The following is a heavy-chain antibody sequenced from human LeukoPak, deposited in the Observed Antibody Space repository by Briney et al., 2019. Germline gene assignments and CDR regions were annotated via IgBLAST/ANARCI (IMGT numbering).Heavy chain of an antibody. D-gene: IGHD6-13*01. J-gene: IGHJ3*02. CDR2: IKQDGSEK. CDR1: EFTFSSYW. Sequence: GGSLRLSCAASEFTFSSYWMSWVRQAPGKGLEWVANIKQDGSEKYYVDSVKGRFTISRDNAKNSLYLQMNSLRAEDTAVYYCASCIAAAGTSSDDAFDIWGQGTMVTVSS. V-gene: IGHV3-7*01. CDR3: ASCIAAAGTSSDDAFDI.